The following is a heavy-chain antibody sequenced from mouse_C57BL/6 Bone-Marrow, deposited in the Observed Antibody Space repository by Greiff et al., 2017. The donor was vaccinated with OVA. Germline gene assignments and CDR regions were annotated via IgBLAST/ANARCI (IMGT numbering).Heavy chain of an antibody. CDR3: ARHGDYYGSSLDY. CDR2: ISSGGSYT. D-gene: IGHD1-1*01. V-gene: IGHV5-6*01. Sequence: EVKVVESGGDLVKPGGSLKLSCAASGFTFSSYGMSWVRQTPDKRLEWVATISSGGSYTYYPDSVKGRFTISRDNAKNTLYLQMSSLKSEDTAMYYCARHGDYYGSSLDYWGQGTTLTVSS. CDR1: GFTFSSYG. J-gene: IGHJ2*01.